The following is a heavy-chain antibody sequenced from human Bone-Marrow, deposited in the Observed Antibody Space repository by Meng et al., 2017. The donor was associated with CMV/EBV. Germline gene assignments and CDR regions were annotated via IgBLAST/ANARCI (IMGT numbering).Heavy chain of an antibody. V-gene: IGHV3-74*01. Sequence: GESLKISCAASGFTFSSYWMHWARQAPGKGLVWVSRINSDGSSTSYADSVKGRFTISRDNAKNTLYLQMNSLRAEDTAVYYCARENDQRPSYDFWSGYYKVHYYGMDVWGQGTTVTVSS. CDR1: GFTFSSYW. J-gene: IGHJ6*02. CDR2: INSDGSST. CDR3: ARENDQRPSYDFWSGYYKVHYYGMDV. D-gene: IGHD3-3*01.